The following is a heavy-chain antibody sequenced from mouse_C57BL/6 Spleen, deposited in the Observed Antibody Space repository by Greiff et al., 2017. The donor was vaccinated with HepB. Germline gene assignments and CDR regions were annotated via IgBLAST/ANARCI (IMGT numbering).Heavy chain of an antibody. Sequence: VMLVESGPGLVAPSQSLSITCTVSGFSLTSYAISWVRQPPGKGLEWLGVIWTGGGTNYNSALKSRLSISKDNSKSQVFLKMNSLQTDDTARYYCDRNGYYDLPWYFDVWGTGTTVTVSS. CDR3: DRNGYYDLPWYFDV. D-gene: IGHD2-3*01. J-gene: IGHJ1*03. CDR1: GFSLTSYA. V-gene: IGHV2-9-1*01. CDR2: IWTGGGT.